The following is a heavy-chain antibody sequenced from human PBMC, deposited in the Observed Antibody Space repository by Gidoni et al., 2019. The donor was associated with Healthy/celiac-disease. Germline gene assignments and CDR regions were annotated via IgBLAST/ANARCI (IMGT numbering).Heavy chain of an antibody. Sequence: QLQLVQSGAEVKKPGASVKVPCKASGYTFTGYYMHWVRQAPGQGLEWMGWINPNRGGTNYAQKFQGRVTMTRDTSISTAYMELSRLRSDDTAVYYCARDFEPATDWGMGGYWGQGTLVTVSS. V-gene: IGHV1-2*02. CDR2: INPNRGGT. CDR3: ARDFEPATDWGMGGY. J-gene: IGHJ4*02. D-gene: IGHD5-12*01. CDR1: GYTFTGYY.